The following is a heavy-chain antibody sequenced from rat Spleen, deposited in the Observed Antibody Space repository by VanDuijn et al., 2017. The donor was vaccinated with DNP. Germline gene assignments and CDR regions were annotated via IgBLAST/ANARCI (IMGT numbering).Heavy chain of an antibody. CDR2: ISASGSRT. D-gene: IGHD1-11*01. CDR3: ARQETTVYNWFAY. Sequence: EVQLVESGGGLVQPGRSLKLSCAASGFTFSNYDMAWVRQAPKKGLEWVATISASGSRTYYPDSVKGRFTISKDDAKSSLYLQMNSLKSEDTATYYCARQETTVYNWFAYWGQGTLVTVSS. J-gene: IGHJ3*01. V-gene: IGHV5-7*01. CDR1: GFTFSNYD.